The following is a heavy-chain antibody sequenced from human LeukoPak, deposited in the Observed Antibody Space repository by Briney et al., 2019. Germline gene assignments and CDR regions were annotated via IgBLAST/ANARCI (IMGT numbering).Heavy chain of an antibody. CDR1: GFTFSSYA. J-gene: IGHJ4*02. D-gene: IGHD3-3*01. CDR2: ISGSGGST. Sequence: GGSLRLSCAASGFTFSSYAMSWVRQAPGEGLEWVSAISGSGGSTYYADSVKGRFTISRDNSKNTLYLQMNSLRAEDTAVYYCAKDPSQRITIFGVVIPYFDYWGQGTLVTVSS. CDR3: AKDPSQRITIFGVVIPYFDY. V-gene: IGHV3-23*01.